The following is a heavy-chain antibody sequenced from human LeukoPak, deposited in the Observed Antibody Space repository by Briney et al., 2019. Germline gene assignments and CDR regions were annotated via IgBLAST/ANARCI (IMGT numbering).Heavy chain of an antibody. Sequence: PSETLSLTCAVSGGSISSSNWWSWVRQPPGKGLEWIGEIYHSGSTNYNPSLKSRVTISVDKSKNQFSLKLSSVTAADTAVYYCARRAEYSSPFYYYYYMDVWGKGTTVTVSS. V-gene: IGHV4-4*02. CDR2: IYHSGST. D-gene: IGHD6-6*01. CDR3: ARRAEYSSPFYYYYYMDV. CDR1: GGSISSSNW. J-gene: IGHJ6*03.